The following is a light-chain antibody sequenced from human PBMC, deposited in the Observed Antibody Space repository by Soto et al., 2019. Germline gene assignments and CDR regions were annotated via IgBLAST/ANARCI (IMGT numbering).Light chain of an antibody. CDR1: SSDVGGYNY. J-gene: IGLJ1*01. CDR3: SSYTSSSSYSL. V-gene: IGLV2-14*01. Sequence: QSVLTQPASVSGSPGQSITISCTGTSSDVGGYNYVSWYQQHPGKAPKLMIYDVSNRPSGVSNRLSGSKSGNTASLTISGLQAQDEADYYSSSYTSSSSYSLFGTRPKVAVL. CDR2: DVS.